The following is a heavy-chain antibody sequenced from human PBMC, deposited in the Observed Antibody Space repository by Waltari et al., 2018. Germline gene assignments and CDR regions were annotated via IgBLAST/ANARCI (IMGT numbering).Heavy chain of an antibody. CDR2: IYYSGST. J-gene: IGHJ3*02. D-gene: IGHD3-16*02. CDR1: GGSISSSSYY. V-gene: IGHV4-39*01. Sequence: QLQLQESGPGLVKPSETLSLTCTVPGGSISSSSYYWGWIRQPPGKGLEWIGSIYYSGSTYYNPSLKSRVTISVDTSKNQFSLKLSSVTAADTAVYYCARHGGDYVWGSYRHDAFDIWGQGTMVTVSS. CDR3: ARHGGDYVWGSYRHDAFDI.